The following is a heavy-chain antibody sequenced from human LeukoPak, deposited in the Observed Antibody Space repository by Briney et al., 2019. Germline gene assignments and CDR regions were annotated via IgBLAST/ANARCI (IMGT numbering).Heavy chain of an antibody. V-gene: IGHV4-61*02. CDR1: GDSFSSVSYY. D-gene: IGHD1-26*01. Sequence: SETLSLTCTVSGDSFSSVSYYWSWIRQPAGKGLEWIGRIYAAGSTNYNPSLKSRVTISVDTSKNQFSLKLSSVTAADTAVYYCARGGLLNWFDPWGQGTLVTVSS. CDR3: ARGGLLNWFDP. J-gene: IGHJ5*02. CDR2: IYAAGST.